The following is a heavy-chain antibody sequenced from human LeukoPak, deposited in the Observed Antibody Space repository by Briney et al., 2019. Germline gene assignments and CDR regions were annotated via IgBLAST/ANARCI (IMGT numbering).Heavy chain of an antibody. Sequence: SQTLSLTCTVSGGSISSGDYYWSWIRQPPGKGLEWNGYIYYSGSTYYNPSLKSRVTISVDTSKNQFSLKLSSVTAADTAVYYCAGQYGDYRYFDLWGRGTLVTVSP. CDR2: IYYSGST. D-gene: IGHD4-17*01. J-gene: IGHJ2*01. CDR3: AGQYGDYRYFDL. V-gene: IGHV4-30-4*01. CDR1: GGSISSGDYY.